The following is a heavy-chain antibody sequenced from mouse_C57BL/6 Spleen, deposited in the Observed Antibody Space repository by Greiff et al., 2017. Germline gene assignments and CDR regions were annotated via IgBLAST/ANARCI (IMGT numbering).Heavy chain of an antibody. CDR1: GYTFTDYY. Sequence: VQLQQSGPELVKPGASVKISCKASGYTFTDYYMNWVKQSHGKSLEWIGDINPNNGGTSYNQKFKGKATLTVDKSSSTAYMELRSLTSEDSAVYYCAPTEGLGAMDYWGQGTSVTVSS. V-gene: IGHV1-26*01. CDR2: INPNNGGT. J-gene: IGHJ4*01. D-gene: IGHD1-1*01. CDR3: APTEGLGAMDY.